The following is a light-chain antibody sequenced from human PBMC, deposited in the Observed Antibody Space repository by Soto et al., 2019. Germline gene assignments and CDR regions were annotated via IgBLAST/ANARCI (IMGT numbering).Light chain of an antibody. J-gene: IGLJ2*01. CDR2: SNN. CDR3: AAWDDSLNGHVV. V-gene: IGLV1-44*01. CDR1: SSNIGSNT. Sequence: QSLLTQPPSASGTPGQRVTISCSGSSSNIGSNTVNWYQQLPGTAPKLLIYSNNQRPSGVPDRFSGSKSGTSASLAISGLQSEDEADYYCAAWDDSLNGHVVLGGGTKVT.